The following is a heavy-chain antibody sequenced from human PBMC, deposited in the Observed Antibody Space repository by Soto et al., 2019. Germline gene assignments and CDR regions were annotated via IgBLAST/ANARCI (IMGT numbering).Heavy chain of an antibody. J-gene: IGHJ6*02. Sequence: PGGSLRLSCVASGFTFSNYGMHWVRQAPGKGLEWVAGIDYNEINQYYIDPVKGRFTISRDQSKNTLYLLLSSVRSGDTAIYYCAKDTGDNGWYQYGMDVWGQGTTVTVSS. CDR3: AKDTGDNGWYQYGMDV. D-gene: IGHD6-19*01. CDR1: GFTFSNYG. CDR2: IDYNEINQ. V-gene: IGHV3-30*02.